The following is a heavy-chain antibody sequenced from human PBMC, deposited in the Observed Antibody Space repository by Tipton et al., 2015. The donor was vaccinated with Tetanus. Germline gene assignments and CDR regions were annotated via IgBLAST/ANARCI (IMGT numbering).Heavy chain of an antibody. CDR2: IYSSGST. V-gene: IGHV4-31*02. Sequence: LRLSCTVSGVSISGGRYYWSWIRQRPGKGLEWIGDIYSSGSTYTDPSLKGRVTISVDTSENQFSLRLNSVTAADTAVYYCARDQARGARGWNYFDYWGQGTLATVSS. CDR1: GVSISGGRYY. CDR3: ARDQARGARGWNYFDY. D-gene: IGHD1-26*01. J-gene: IGHJ4*02.